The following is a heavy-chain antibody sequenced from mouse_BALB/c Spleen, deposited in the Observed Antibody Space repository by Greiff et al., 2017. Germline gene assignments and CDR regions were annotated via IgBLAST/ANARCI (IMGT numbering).Heavy chain of an antibody. Sequence: VQLQQSGAELARPGASVKLSCKASGYTFTDYYINWVKQRTGQGLEWIGEIYPGSGNTYYNEKFKGKATLTADKSSSTAYMQLSSLTSEDSAVYFCARGGRYEAWFAYWGQGTLVTVSA. V-gene: IGHV1-77*01. D-gene: IGHD2-14*01. CDR2: IYPGSGNT. J-gene: IGHJ3*01. CDR1: GYTFTDYY. CDR3: ARGGRYEAWFAY.